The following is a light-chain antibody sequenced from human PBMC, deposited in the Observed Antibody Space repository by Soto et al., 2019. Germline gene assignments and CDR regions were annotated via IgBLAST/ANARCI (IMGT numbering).Light chain of an antibody. CDR1: SSNIGSNT. CDR2: SNN. CDR3: ASWDDSLNGPGVV. J-gene: IGLJ2*01. V-gene: IGLV1-44*01. Sequence: QSVLTQPPSASGTPGQRVTISCSGSSSNIGSNTVNWYQHLPGTAPKLLIYSNNQRPSGVPDLFSGSKSGTSASLAISGLQSEDEADYYCASWDDSLNGPGVVFGGGTKLTVL.